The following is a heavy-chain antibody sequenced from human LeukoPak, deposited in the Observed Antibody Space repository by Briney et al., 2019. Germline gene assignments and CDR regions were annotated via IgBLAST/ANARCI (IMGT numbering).Heavy chain of an antibody. CDR2: ISSSSSYI. J-gene: IGHJ3*02. V-gene: IGHV3-21*01. D-gene: IGHD1-26*01. CDR3: ARDFGGSNYYAFDI. Sequence: GSLRLSCAASGFTFSSYSMNWVRQAPGKGLEWVSSISSSSSYIYYADSVKGRFTISRDNAKNSLYLQMNSLRAEDTAVYYCARDFGGSNYYAFDIWGQGTMVTVSS. CDR1: GFTFSSYS.